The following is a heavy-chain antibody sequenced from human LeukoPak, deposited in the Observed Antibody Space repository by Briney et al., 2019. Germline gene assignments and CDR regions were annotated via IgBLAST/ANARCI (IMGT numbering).Heavy chain of an antibody. CDR3: AREARPDYDFWSGYYYYYYYYMDV. J-gene: IGHJ6*03. V-gene: IGHV3-30*01. Sequence: PGGSLRLSCAASGFTFSSYAMHWVRQAPGKGLEWVAVISYDGSNKYYADAVKGRFTISRDNSKNTLYLQMNSLRAEDTAVYYCAREARPDYDFWSGYYYYYYYYMDVWGKGTTVTVSS. CDR2: ISYDGSNK. CDR1: GFTFSSYA. D-gene: IGHD3-3*01.